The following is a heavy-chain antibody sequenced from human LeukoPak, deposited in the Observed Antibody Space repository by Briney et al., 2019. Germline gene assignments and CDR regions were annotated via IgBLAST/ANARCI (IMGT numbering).Heavy chain of an antibody. CDR1: VGSISRYY. J-gene: IGHJ3*02. Sequence: SETLSLTCTVSVGSISRYYWSWIRQTAGKGLEWIGRIYTSGSTNYNPSLKSRVTMSVYTSKNQFSLKLSSVTAADTAVYYCARDHSSSWPADAFDIWGQGTMVTVSS. D-gene: IGHD6-13*01. CDR2: IYTSGST. CDR3: ARDHSSSWPADAFDI. V-gene: IGHV4-4*07.